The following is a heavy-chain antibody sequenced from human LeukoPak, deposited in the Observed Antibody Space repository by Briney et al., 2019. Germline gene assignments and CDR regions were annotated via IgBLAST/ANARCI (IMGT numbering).Heavy chain of an antibody. V-gene: IGHV3-23*01. CDR1: GFIFSSYE. J-gene: IGHJ3*02. D-gene: IGHD6-19*01. CDR3: AKSSGWSYDAFDI. Sequence: GGSLRLSCVTSGFIFSSYEINWVRQAPGKGLEWVSAISGSGGSTYYADSVKGRFTISRDNSKNTLYLQMNSLRAEDTAVYYCAKSSGWSYDAFDIWGQGTMVTVSS. CDR2: ISGSGGST.